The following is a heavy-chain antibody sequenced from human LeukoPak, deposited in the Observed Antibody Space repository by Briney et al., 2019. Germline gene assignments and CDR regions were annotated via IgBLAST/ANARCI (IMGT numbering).Heavy chain of an antibody. CDR2: ISGGGDST. CDR1: GFTFSSPG. Sequence: GGTLRLSCAASGFTFSSPGMSWVRQTPGKGLELVSAISGGGDSTYYADSVKGRFTISRDNYKNTLYLQMNSLRVEDTAVYYCANRRGTAMLFEYWGQGTLVTVSS. D-gene: IGHD5-18*01. CDR3: ANRRGTAMLFEY. J-gene: IGHJ1*01. V-gene: IGHV3-23*01.